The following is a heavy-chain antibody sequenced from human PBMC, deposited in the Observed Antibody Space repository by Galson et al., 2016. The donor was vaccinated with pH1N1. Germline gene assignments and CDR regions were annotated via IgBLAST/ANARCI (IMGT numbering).Heavy chain of an antibody. CDR3: ARDTSGHATRPYGAFDI. J-gene: IGHJ3*02. CDR2: ISSSGSAL. Sequence: SLRLSCAASGFTFSTYEMSWARQAPGKGLEWVASISSSGSALYYADSVEGRFTISRENARNSLYLQMNSLRAEDTAVYYCARDTSGHATRPYGAFDIWGQGTMVTVSS. V-gene: IGHV3-48*03. D-gene: IGHD3-10*01. CDR1: GFTFSTYE.